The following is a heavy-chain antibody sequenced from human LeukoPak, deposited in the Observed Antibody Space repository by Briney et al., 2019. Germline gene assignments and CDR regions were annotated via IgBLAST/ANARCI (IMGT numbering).Heavy chain of an antibody. CDR1: GFTFSSYW. Sequence: GESLKISCAASGFTFSSYWMSWVRQAPGKGLEWVANIKQDGSEKYYVDSVKGRFTISRDNAKNSLYLQMNSLRAEDTAVYYCARRLERITMIVVVSVFDYWGQGTLVTVSS. V-gene: IGHV3-7*01. J-gene: IGHJ4*02. CDR2: IKQDGSEK. CDR3: ARRLERITMIVVVSVFDY. D-gene: IGHD3-22*01.